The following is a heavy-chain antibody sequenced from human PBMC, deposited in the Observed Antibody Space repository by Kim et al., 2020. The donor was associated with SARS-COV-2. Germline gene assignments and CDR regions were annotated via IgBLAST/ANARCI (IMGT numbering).Heavy chain of an antibody. J-gene: IGHJ4*02. CDR2: T. D-gene: IGHD1-26*01. Sequence: TDYAAPVKGRFIISRDDSKTTLYLQMNSLKTEDTAVYFCVWDGTFYGRFDHWGQGTLVTVSS. CDR3: VWDGTFYGRFDH. V-gene: IGHV3-15*01.